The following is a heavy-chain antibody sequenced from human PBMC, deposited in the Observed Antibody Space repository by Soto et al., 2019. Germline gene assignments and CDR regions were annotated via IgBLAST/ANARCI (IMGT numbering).Heavy chain of an antibody. CDR3: SRWGDPKRLDV. CDR1: GFTFSSHG. V-gene: IGHV3-33*01. Sequence: QVQLVQSGGGVVQPGRSLRLSSAASGFTFSSHGMHWVRQAPGKGLEWVAVIWYDGSEKYYADSVKGRFTISRDNSKNTLFLHMSSLRAEDTAMYYCSRWGDPKRLDVWVQGTTVTVSS. J-gene: IGHJ6*02. CDR2: IWYDGSEK. D-gene: IGHD3-10*01.